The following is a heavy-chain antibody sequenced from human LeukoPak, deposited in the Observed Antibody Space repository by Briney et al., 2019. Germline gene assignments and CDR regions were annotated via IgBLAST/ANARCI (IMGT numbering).Heavy chain of an antibody. V-gene: IGHV1-2*02. J-gene: IGHJ4*02. CDR3: ARSYCGGDCYWTIDY. CDR2: INPNSGGT. Sequence: GASVKVSCKASGYTFTGYYMHWVRQAPGQGLEWMGWINPNSGGTNYAQKFQGRVTMTRDTSISTAYMELDRLTSDDTAIYYCARSYCGGDCYWTIDYWGQGTLVTVSS. D-gene: IGHD2-21*02. CDR1: GYTFTGYY.